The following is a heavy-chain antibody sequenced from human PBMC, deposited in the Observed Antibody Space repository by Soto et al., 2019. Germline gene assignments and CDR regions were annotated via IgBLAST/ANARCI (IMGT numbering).Heavy chain of an antibody. Sequence: SETLSLTCTVSGGSISSGDYYWSWIRQPPGKGLEWIGYIYYSGSTYYNPSLKSRVTISVDTSKNQFSLKLSSVTAADTAVYYCARERGQDYGGNSWGAFDIWGQGTMVTVSS. J-gene: IGHJ3*02. V-gene: IGHV4-30-4*01. D-gene: IGHD4-17*01. CDR3: ARERGQDYGGNSWGAFDI. CDR2: IYYSGST. CDR1: GGSISSGDYY.